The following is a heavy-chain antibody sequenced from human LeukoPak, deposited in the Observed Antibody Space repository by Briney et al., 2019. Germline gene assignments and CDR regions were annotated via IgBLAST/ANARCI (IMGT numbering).Heavy chain of an antibody. Sequence: GGSLRLSCAASGFTFSSYGMHWVRQAPGKGLEWVAVIWYDGSNKYYADSVKGRFTISRDNSKNTLYLQMNSLRAEDTAVYYCARDPLDQYYALDVWGQGTTVTVSS. CDR3: ARDPLDQYYALDV. CDR1: GFTFSSYG. CDR2: IWYDGSNK. J-gene: IGHJ6*02. D-gene: IGHD3-16*01. V-gene: IGHV3-33*01.